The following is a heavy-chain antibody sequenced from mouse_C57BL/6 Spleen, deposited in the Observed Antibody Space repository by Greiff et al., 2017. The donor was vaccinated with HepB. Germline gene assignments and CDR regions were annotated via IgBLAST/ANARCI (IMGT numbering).Heavy chain of an antibody. CDR2: IHPNSGST. V-gene: IGHV1-64*01. Sequence: QVQLQQSGAELVKPGASVKLSCKASGYTFTSYWMHWVKQRPGQGLEWIGMIHPNSGSTNYNEKFKSKATLTVDKSSSTAYMQLSSLTSEDSAVYYCARERRMGYDYVYFDVWGTGTTVTVSS. D-gene: IGHD2-4*01. CDR1: GYTFTSYW. CDR3: ARERRMGYDYVYFDV. J-gene: IGHJ1*03.